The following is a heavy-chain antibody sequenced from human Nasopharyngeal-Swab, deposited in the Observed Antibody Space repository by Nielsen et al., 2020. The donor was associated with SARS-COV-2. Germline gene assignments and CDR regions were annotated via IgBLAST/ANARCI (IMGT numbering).Heavy chain of an antibody. D-gene: IGHD1-1*01. J-gene: IGHJ6*02. CDR2: IYSGGST. Sequence: GESLKISCAASGFTVSSNYTSWVRQAQGKGLEWVSIIYSGGSTHYADSVKGRFTISRDNSKNTVHLQMKSLRAEDTAIYYCARDNDEYGMDVWGQGTTVTVSS. CDR3: ARDNDEYGMDV. V-gene: IGHV3-53*01. CDR1: GFTVSSNY.